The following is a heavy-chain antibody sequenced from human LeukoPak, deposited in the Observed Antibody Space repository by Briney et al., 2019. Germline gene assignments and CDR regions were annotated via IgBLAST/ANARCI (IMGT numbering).Heavy chain of an antibody. Sequence: AASVKVSCKTSGYTFTPYGIGWVRQAPGQGLEWMGWISAYHGNTKYAQNLQDRVTMTRDTSTSTAYMELRSLRSDDTAVYYCATTGSAYDQSPFDYWGQGTLVIVSS. CDR2: ISAYHGNT. V-gene: IGHV1-18*01. J-gene: IGHJ4*02. D-gene: IGHD5-12*01. CDR1: GYTFTPYG. CDR3: ATTGSAYDQSPFDY.